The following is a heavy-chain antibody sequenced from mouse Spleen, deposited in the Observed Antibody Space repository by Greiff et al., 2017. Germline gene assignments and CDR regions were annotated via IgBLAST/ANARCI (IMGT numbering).Heavy chain of an antibody. CDR1: GFTFSDYY. CDR2: ISNGGGST. CDR3: AKVGAYYRYDDAMDY. Sequence: EVQLVESGGGLVQPGGSLKLSCATSGFTFSDYYMYWVRQTPEKRLEWVAYISNGGGSTYYPDTVKGRFTISRDNAKNTLYLQMSRLKSEDTAMYYCAKVGAYYRYDDAMDYWGQGTSVTVSS. V-gene: IGHV5-12*02. J-gene: IGHJ4*01. D-gene: IGHD2-14*01.